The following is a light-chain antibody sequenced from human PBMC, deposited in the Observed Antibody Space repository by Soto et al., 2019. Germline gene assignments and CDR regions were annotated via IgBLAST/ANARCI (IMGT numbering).Light chain of an antibody. CDR3: SSYKRSDLFV. J-gene: IGLJ1*01. CDR2: EVT. CDR1: SNEVGAYNY. Sequence: HSVLTQPTSVSGSPGQSIIISCTGTSNEVGAYNYVSWYQQHPDKAPTVMIYEVTNRPSGVSNRLSGYKSGNSASLIISGVQAEEEVDYHCSSYKRSDLFVFGTGTKVT. V-gene: IGLV2-14*01.